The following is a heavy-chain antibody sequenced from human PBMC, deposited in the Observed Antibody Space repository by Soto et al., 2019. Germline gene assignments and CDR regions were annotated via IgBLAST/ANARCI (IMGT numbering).Heavy chain of an antibody. CDR3: AGSDFWSGYYR. CDR2: INHSGST. CDR1: GGSFSGYY. Sequence: SETLSLTCAVYGGSFSGYYWSWIRQPPGKGLEWIGEINHSGSTNYNPSLKSRVTISVDTSKNQFSLKLSSVTAADTAVYYCAGSDFWSGYYRWGQGTLVTVSS. J-gene: IGHJ4*02. V-gene: IGHV4-34*01. D-gene: IGHD3-3*01.